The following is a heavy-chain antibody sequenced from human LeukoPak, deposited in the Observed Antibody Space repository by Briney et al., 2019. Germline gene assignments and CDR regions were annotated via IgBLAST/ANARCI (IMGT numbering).Heavy chain of an antibody. Sequence: GGSLRLSCVVSGFTFSSHWMSWVRQAPGKGLEWVANIKEDGSEKYYVDSVKGRFTISRDHAKKSLYLQMDSLRAEHPAVYYCAPHGYSELRYFDWSTNEWGQGTLVTVSS. CDR3: APHGYSELRYFDWSTNE. D-gene: IGHD3-9*01. J-gene: IGHJ4*02. CDR1: GFTFSSHW. V-gene: IGHV3-7*01. CDR2: IKEDGSEK.